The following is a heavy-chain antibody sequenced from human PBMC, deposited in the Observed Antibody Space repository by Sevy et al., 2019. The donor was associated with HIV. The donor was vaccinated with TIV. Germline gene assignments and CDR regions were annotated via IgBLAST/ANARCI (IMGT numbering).Heavy chain of an antibody. CDR3: AGHGPHVDSGWFDALDY. V-gene: IGHV4-39*01. J-gene: IGHJ4*02. D-gene: IGHD6-19*01. CDR1: GGSISRTSSA. CDR2: VYYSGST. Sequence: SETLSLICTVSGGSISRTSSAWGWIRQPPGKGLEWIGSVYYSGSTHYNPSLKSRVTITVDTSENQFSLRLTSVTAADTAVYYCAGHGPHVDSGWFDALDYWGQGALVTVSS.